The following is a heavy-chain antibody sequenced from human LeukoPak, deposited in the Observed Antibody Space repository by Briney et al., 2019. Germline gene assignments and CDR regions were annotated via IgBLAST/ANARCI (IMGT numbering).Heavy chain of an antibody. CDR3: AKAATYDILTGYRVYYFDY. V-gene: IGHV3-23*01. CDR2: ISGSGGST. Sequence: PGGSLRLSCAASGFTFSSYAMSWVRQAPGKGLEWVSAISGSGGSTYYADSVKGRFTISRDNSKNTLYLQMNSLRAEDTAVYYCAKAATYDILTGYRVYYFDYWGQGTLVTVSS. J-gene: IGHJ4*02. CDR1: GFTFSSYA. D-gene: IGHD3-9*01.